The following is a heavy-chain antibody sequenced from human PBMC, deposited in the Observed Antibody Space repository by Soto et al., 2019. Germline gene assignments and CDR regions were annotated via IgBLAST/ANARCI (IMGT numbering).Heavy chain of an antibody. J-gene: IGHJ4*02. CDR1: GGSISSGGYY. V-gene: IGHV4-31*03. Sequence: QVQLQESGPGLVKPSQTLSLTCTVSGGSISSGGYYWSWIRQHPGKALEWIGYIYYSGSTYYNPSRKSRVTISVDTSKNQFSLKLSSVTAADTAVYYCARQGANYYDSSGYYYSYDYWGQGTLVTVSS. CDR3: ARQGANYYDSSGYYYSYDY. D-gene: IGHD3-22*01. CDR2: IYYSGST.